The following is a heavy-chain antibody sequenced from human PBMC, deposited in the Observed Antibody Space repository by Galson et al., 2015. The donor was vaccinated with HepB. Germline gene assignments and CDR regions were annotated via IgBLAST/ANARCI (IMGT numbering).Heavy chain of an antibody. CDR1: GYNFGAHW. Sequence: QSGAEVKKPGESLKISCKASGYNFGAHWIGWVRQMPWKGLEWMGIIYPGDSDTRYRPSFQGQVTISADKSIGTAYLQWSSLKASDTAMFYCARGRYCNDGTCYFDYWGQGTLVTVSS. J-gene: IGHJ4*02. V-gene: IGHV5-51*03. CDR3: ARGRYCNDGTCYFDY. CDR2: IYPGDSDT. D-gene: IGHD2-15*01.